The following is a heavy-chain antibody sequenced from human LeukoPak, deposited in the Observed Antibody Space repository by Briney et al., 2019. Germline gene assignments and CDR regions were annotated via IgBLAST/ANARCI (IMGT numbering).Heavy chain of an antibody. V-gene: IGHV1-24*01. D-gene: IGHD3-22*01. J-gene: IGHJ3*02. CDR1: GYTLTELF. Sequence: ASVKVSCKVSGYTLTELFMHWVRQAPGKGLEWGGGFDPEDGETIYAQKFQGRVTMTEDTSTDTAYMELSSLRSEDTAVYYCATTKYYYDSSGLGAFDIWGQGTMVTVSS. CDR3: ATTKYYYDSSGLGAFDI. CDR2: FDPEDGET.